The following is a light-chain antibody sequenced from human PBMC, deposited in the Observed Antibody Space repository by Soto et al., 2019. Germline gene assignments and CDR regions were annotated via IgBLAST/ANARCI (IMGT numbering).Light chain of an antibody. Sequence: SALTQPRSVSGSPGQSVTISCTGTSNGVGAYNYVSWFQHHPGEAPKLIIFDVRHRPSGVPDRFSGSKSGMTASLTISGPQPEDEADYYCSSYTSSSTLYVFGTGTKVTVL. CDR3: SSYTSSSTLYV. CDR1: SNGVGAYNY. CDR2: DVR. V-gene: IGLV2-11*01. J-gene: IGLJ1*01.